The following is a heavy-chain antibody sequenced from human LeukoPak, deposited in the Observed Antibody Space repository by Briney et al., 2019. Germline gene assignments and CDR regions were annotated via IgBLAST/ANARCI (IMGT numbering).Heavy chain of an antibody. V-gene: IGHV4-59*01. CDR3: ARDRYSSSWYQSWFDP. CDR2: IYYSGST. CDR1: GGSISSYY. J-gene: IGHJ5*02. Sequence: SETLSLTCTVSGGSISSYYWSWTRQPPGKGLEWIGYIYYSGSTNYNPSLKSRVTISVDTSKNQFSLKLSSVTAADTAVYYCARDRYSSSWYQSWFDPWGQGTLVTVSS. D-gene: IGHD6-13*01.